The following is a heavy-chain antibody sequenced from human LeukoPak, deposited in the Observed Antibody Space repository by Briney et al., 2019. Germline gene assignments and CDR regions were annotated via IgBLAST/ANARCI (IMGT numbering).Heavy chain of an antibody. CDR1: GFTFSGFS. Sequence: PGGSLRLSCAASGFTFSGFSLNWVRQAPGKGLEWISNIRPSGSDMYYADSVKGRFTISRDNAKNSLYLQMNSLRAEDTAVYYCESGSYYAQTFDYWGQGTLVTVSS. J-gene: IGHJ4*02. V-gene: IGHV3-21*05. CDR3: ESGSYYAQTFDY. CDR2: IRPSGSDM. D-gene: IGHD1-26*01.